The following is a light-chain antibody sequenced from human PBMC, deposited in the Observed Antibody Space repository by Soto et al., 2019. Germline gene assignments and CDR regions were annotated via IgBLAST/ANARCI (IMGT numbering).Light chain of an antibody. Sequence: EIELTQSPATLSLSPGETATLSCRASQNVDKFLAWYQQRPGQPPRLLIFDSSNRATGVPVRFSGSGSGTVFTLTIGSLEPEVSGVYYCQQRKNWPPITFGQGTRLEIK. J-gene: IGKJ5*01. CDR1: QNVDKF. CDR3: QQRKNWPPIT. V-gene: IGKV3-11*01. CDR2: DSS.